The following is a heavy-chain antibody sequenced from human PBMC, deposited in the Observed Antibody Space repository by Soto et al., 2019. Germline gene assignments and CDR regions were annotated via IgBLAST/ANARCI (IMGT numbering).Heavy chain of an antibody. J-gene: IGHJ5*02. CDR2: ISGSGDRT. D-gene: IGHD3-3*01. CDR3: AKLRYYDFWSGENWFDP. Sequence: AGGSLRLSCAASGFTFGTFAMSWVRQAPGKGLEWVSFISGSGDRTSYADPVKGRFTISRDTSENMLYLQMNSLRPEDTAIYYCAKLRYYDFWSGENWFDPWGQGTLVTVSS. CDR1: GFTFGTFA. V-gene: IGHV3-23*01.